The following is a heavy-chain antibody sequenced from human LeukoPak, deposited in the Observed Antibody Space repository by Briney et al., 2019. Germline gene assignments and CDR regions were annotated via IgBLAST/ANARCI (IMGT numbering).Heavy chain of an antibody. D-gene: IGHD2-8*01. J-gene: IGHJ5*02. Sequence: SETLSLTCTVSGGSISSGGYYWSWIRQHPGKGLEWIGYIHYSGSTYYNPSLKSRVTISVDTSKNQFSLKLSSVTAADTAVYYCARDRYCTNGVCYFGFDPWGQGTLVTVSS. V-gene: IGHV4-31*03. CDR2: IHYSGST. CDR1: GGSISSGGYY. CDR3: ARDRYCTNGVCYFGFDP.